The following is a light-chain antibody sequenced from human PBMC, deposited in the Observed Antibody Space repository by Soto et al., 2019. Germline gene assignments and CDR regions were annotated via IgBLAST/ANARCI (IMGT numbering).Light chain of an antibody. CDR3: QQYNDWSWT. V-gene: IGKV3D-15*01. Sequence: EIVMTQSPAILSVSPGERATLSCRASQSVTSNLAWYQQKPGQAPRLLIYGASTRATGIPARFSGSGSGTEFTLTISSLQSEDFAVYYCQQYNDWSWTFGQGTKVEIK. CDR1: QSVTSN. J-gene: IGKJ1*01. CDR2: GAS.